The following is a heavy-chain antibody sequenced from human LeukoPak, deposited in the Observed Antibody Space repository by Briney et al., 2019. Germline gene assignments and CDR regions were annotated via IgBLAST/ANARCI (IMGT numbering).Heavy chain of an antibody. CDR2: ISAYNGNT. Sequence: ASGKLSCKASGYTFTSYGISRVRQAPGQGLEWMGWISAYNGNTNYAQKLQGRVTMTTDTSTSTAYMELRSLRSDDTAVYYCASPSTSSSWYGDYYYGMDVWGQGTTVTVSS. D-gene: IGHD6-13*01. J-gene: IGHJ6*02. CDR3: ASPSTSSSWYGDYYYGMDV. V-gene: IGHV1-18*01. CDR1: GYTFTSYG.